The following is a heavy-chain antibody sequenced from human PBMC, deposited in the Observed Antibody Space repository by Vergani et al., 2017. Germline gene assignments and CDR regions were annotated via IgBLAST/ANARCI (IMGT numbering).Heavy chain of an antibody. CDR2: INPNSGGT. J-gene: IGHJ4*02. D-gene: IGHD7-27*01. V-gene: IGHV1-2*06. CDR3: ARETGDQGAPFDY. Sequence: QVQLVQSGAEVKKPGASVKVSCKASGYTFTGYYMHWVRQAPGQGLEWMGRINPNSGGTNYAQKFQGRVTMTRDTSISTAYMGLSRLRSDDTAVYYCARETGDQGAPFDYWGQGTLVTVSS. CDR1: GYTFTGYY.